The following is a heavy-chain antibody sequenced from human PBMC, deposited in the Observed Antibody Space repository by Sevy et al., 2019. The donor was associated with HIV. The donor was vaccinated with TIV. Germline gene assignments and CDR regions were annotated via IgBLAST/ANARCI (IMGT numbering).Heavy chain of an antibody. Sequence: GGSLRLSCTASGFTLSSYAMSWVRQAPGKGLEWVSAISGSGGSTYYADSVKGRFTISRDNSKNTLYLQMNSLRAEDTAVYYCAKDKYALDTAMVNHLFDYWGQGTLVSVSS. CDR1: GFTLSSYA. J-gene: IGHJ4*02. CDR2: ISGSGGST. CDR3: AKDKYALDTAMVNHLFDY. D-gene: IGHD5-18*01. V-gene: IGHV3-23*01.